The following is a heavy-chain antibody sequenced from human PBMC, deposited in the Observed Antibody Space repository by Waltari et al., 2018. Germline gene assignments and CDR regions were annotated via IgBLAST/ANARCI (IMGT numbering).Heavy chain of an antibody. V-gene: IGHV1-69*05. D-gene: IGHD6-19*01. CDR2: IIPIFGTA. Sequence: VQLVQSGAEVKKPGSSVKVSCKASGGTFSSYAISWVRQAPGQGLEWMGRIIPIFGTANYAQKFQGRVTMTTDTSTSTAYMELRSLRSDDTAVYYCARDRKAVAGREDAFDIWGQGTMVTVSS. J-gene: IGHJ3*02. CDR3: ARDRKAVAGREDAFDI. CDR1: GGTFSSYA.